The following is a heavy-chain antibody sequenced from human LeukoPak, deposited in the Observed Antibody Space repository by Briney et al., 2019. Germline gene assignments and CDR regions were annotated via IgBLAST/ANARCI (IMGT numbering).Heavy chain of an antibody. CDR3: ARALYRGYYFDY. Sequence: GGSLRLSCAVSGFTVSSNYMSWVRQAPGKGLEWVSFIYSGGSTYYADSVKGRFTISRDNSKNTLYLQMNSPRPEDTAVYYCARALYRGYYFDYWGQGTLVTVSS. V-gene: IGHV3-53*01. D-gene: IGHD3-16*01. CDR2: IYSGGST. CDR1: GFTVSSNY. J-gene: IGHJ4*02.